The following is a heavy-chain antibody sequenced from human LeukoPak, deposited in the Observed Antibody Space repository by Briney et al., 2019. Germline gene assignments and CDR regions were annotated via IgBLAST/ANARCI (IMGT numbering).Heavy chain of an antibody. V-gene: IGHV1-69*05. CDR2: IIPIFGTA. J-gene: IGHJ4*02. CDR1: GGTFISYA. Sequence: SSVKVSCKASGGTFISYAISWVRQAPGQGLEWMGGIIPIFGTANYAQKFQGRVTITTDESTSTAYMELSSLRSEDTAVYYSARGGRDGYNYYFDYWGQGTLVTVSS. D-gene: IGHD5-24*01. CDR3: ARGGRDGYNYYFDY.